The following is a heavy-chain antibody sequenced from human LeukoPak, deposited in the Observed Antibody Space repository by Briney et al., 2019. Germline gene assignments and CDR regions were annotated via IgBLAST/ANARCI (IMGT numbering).Heavy chain of an antibody. D-gene: IGHD6-19*01. CDR3: ASWSSGWTDLDY. CDR1: GFTFSSYS. CDR2: IISSSSYI. J-gene: IGHJ4*02. Sequence: PGGSLRLSCAVSGFTFSSYSMNWVRQAPGKGLEWVSSIISSSSYIYYADSVKGRFTISRDNAKNSLYLQMNRLRAEATAVYYCASWSSGWTDLDYWGQGTLVTVSS. V-gene: IGHV3-21*01.